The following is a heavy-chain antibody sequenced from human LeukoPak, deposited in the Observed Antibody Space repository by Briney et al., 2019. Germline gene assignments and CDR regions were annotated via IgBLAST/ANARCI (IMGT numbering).Heavy chain of an antibody. CDR1: GYTFTGYY. Sequence: ASVKVSCKASGYTFTGYYMHWVRQAPGQGLEWMGRINPNSGGTNYAQKFQGRVTMTRDTSISTAYMELSRLRSDDTAVYYCARAYGPSSHSGYDTSRDYWGQGTLVTVSS. CDR3: ARAYGPSSHSGYDTSRDY. V-gene: IGHV1-2*06. D-gene: IGHD5-12*01. J-gene: IGHJ4*02. CDR2: INPNSGGT.